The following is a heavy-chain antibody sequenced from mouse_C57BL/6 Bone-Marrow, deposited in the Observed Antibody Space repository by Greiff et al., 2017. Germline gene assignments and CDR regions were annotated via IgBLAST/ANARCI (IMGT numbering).Heavy chain of an antibody. Sequence: QVQLQQSGAELARPGASVKLSCKASGYTFTSYGLSWVKQRTGQGLEWIGEIYPRSGNTYYNEKFKGKATLTADKSSSTAYMELRSLTSEDSAVYFCARSTVVAPQYWYFDVWGTGTTVTVAA. V-gene: IGHV1-81*01. J-gene: IGHJ1*03. CDR3: ARSTVVAPQYWYFDV. D-gene: IGHD1-1*01. CDR2: IYPRSGNT. CDR1: GYTFTSYG.